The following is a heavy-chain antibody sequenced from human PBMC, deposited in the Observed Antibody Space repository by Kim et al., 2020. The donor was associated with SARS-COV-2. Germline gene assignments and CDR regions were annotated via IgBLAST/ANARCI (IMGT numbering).Heavy chain of an antibody. CDR2: ISYDGSNK. D-gene: IGHD1-26*01. V-gene: IGHV3-30*04. Sequence: GGSLRLSCAASGFTFSSYAMHWVRQAPGKGLEWVAVISYDGSNKYYADSVKGRFTISRDNSKNTLYLQMNSLGAEDTAVYYCARAQTGCYYTPFDYWGQGTLVTVSS. CDR1: GFTFSSYA. J-gene: IGHJ4*03. CDR3: ARAQTGCYYTPFDY.